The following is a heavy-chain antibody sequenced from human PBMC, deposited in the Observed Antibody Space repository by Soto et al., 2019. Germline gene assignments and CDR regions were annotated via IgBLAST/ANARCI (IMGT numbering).Heavy chain of an antibody. V-gene: IGHV3-30*13. CDR1: GFTFSSYG. CDR2: ISYDGGLQ. CDR3: VSRRGYGQASGAYA. D-gene: IGHD3-10*01. Sequence: QAQLVESGGGVVQPGRSLRLSCAASGFTFSSYGMHWVRQAPGTGLEWVAVISYDGGLQHYADSVKGRFTISRDNSKNSVLLHMNRLVAEDTAVYCCVSRRGYGQASGAYAWGQGALVCVAS. J-gene: IGHJ5*02.